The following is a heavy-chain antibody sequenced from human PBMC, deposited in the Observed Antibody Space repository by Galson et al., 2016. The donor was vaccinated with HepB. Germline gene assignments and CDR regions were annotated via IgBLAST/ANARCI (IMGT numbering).Heavy chain of an antibody. V-gene: IGHV1-46*03. CDR2: INPSGGDT. CDR3: ARERKLELDYYYYYGMDV. D-gene: IGHD1-7*01. J-gene: IGHJ6*02. Sequence: SVKVSCKASGYTFTSYYMHWVRQAPGQGLEWMGIINPSGGDTSYAQKFQGRVTMTRDTSTSTVYMELSSLRSEDTALYHCARERKLELDYYYYYGMDVWGQGTTDTVSS. CDR1: GYTFTSYY.